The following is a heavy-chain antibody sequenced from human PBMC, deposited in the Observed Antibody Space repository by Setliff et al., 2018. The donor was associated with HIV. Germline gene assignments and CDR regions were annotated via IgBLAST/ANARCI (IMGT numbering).Heavy chain of an antibody. D-gene: IGHD3-16*02. V-gene: IGHV4-4*07. Sequence: PSETLSLTCTVSGGSISSYYWNWIRQPAGKGLEWIGRIYSSGRTNYNPSLKSRVTMSVDTSKNQFSLKLSSVTAADTAVYYCAREGDYDYVWGSYRIWGQGTLVTVSS. J-gene: IGHJ4*02. CDR2: IYSSGRT. CDR3: AREGDYDYVWGSYRI. CDR1: GGSISSYY.